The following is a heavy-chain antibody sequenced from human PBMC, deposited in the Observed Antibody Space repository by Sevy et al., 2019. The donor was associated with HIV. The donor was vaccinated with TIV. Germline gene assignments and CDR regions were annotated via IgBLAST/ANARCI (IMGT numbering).Heavy chain of an antibody. CDR3: ARGRTGYSSGWYVGY. V-gene: IGHV3-21*01. CDR2: ISSSSSYI. CDR1: GFTFSSYS. D-gene: IGHD6-19*01. J-gene: IGHJ4*02. Sequence: WGSLRLSCAASGFTFSSYSMNWVRQAPGKGLEWVSSISSSSSYIYYADSVKGRFTISRDNAKNSLYLQMNSLRAEDTAVYYCARGRTGYSSGWYVGYWGQGTLVTVSS.